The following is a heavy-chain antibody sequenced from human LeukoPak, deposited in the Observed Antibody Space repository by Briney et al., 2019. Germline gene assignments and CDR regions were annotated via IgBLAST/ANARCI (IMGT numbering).Heavy chain of an antibody. J-gene: IGHJ4*02. CDR2: IWYDGSNK. CDR1: GFTFSNYG. CDR3: AGNYGPSYFDY. D-gene: IGHD3-10*01. Sequence: PGWSLPLSCAASGFTFSNYGMHWVRQAPGKGLEWVAVIWYDGSNKYYADSVKGRFTISRDNSKNTLYLQMNSLRAEDTAVYYCAGNYGPSYFDYWGQGTLVTVSS. V-gene: IGHV3-33*01.